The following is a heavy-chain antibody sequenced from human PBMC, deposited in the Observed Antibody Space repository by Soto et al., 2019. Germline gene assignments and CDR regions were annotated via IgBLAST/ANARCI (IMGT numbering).Heavy chain of an antibody. CDR2: INPSGGST. D-gene: IGHD2-2*01. J-gene: IGHJ6*02. V-gene: IGHV1-46*01. CDR1: GYTFTSYY. CDR3: ARDGLPVVVPAAENKVIYGMDV. Sequence: GASVKVSCKASGYTFTSYYMHWVRQAPGQGLEWMGLINPSGGSTSYVQKFQGRVTMTRDTSTSTVYMDLSSLRSEDTAVYYCARDGLPVVVPAAENKVIYGMDVWGQGTTVTVSS.